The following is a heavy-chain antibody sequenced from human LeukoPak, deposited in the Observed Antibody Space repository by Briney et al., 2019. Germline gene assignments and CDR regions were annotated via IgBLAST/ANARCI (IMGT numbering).Heavy chain of an antibody. D-gene: IGHD5-12*01. CDR1: GYTFTSYD. Sequence: ASVKVSCKASGYTFTSYDINWVRQATGQGLEWMGWMNPNSGNTGYAQKFQGRVTMTRNTSISTAYMELSSLRSEDTAVYYCARASSGYPAYYYYGMDVWGQGTTVTVSS. CDR3: ARASSGYPAYYYYGMDV. CDR2: MNPNSGNT. V-gene: IGHV1-8*01. J-gene: IGHJ6*02.